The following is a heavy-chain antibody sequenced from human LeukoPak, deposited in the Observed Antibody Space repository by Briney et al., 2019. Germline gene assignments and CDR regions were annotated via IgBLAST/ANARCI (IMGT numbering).Heavy chain of an antibody. Sequence: ASVKVSCKASGYTFTSYDINWVRQATGQGLEWMGWMNPNSGNTGYAQKFQGRVTITRNTPISTAYMELSSLRSEDTAVYYCARHYYDSSGYYFSDPWGQGTLVTVSS. V-gene: IGHV1-8*03. CDR3: ARHYYDSSGYYFSDP. D-gene: IGHD3-22*01. J-gene: IGHJ5*02. CDR1: GYTFTSYD. CDR2: MNPNSGNT.